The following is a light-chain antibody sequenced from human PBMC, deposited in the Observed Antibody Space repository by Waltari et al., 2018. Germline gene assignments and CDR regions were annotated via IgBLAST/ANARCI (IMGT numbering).Light chain of an antibody. CDR1: SSDVGGYNY. V-gene: IGLV2-14*01. J-gene: IGLJ3*02. CDR3: SSYIPSNTWV. CDR2: DVS. Sequence: QSALTQPASVPGSPGQSITLTRTATSSDVGGYNYVFWYQQHPGKAPKFMIYDVSKGPSGVSDRCSGSKYGNTASLTISGLQAEDEAHYYCSSYIPSNTWVFGGGTKLTVL.